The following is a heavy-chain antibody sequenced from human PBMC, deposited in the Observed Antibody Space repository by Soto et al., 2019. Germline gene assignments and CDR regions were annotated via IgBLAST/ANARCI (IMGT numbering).Heavy chain of an antibody. CDR2: ISYDGSNK. D-gene: IGHD5-18*01. CDR1: GFTFSSYA. V-gene: IGHV3-30-3*01. J-gene: IGHJ4*02. CDR3: ARFNTAMAHFDY. Sequence: HPGGSLRLSCAASGFTFSSYAMHWVRQAPGKGLEWVAVISYDGSNKYYADSVKGRFTISRDNSKNTLYLQMNSLRAEDTAVYYCARFNTAMAHFDYWGQGTLVTVSS.